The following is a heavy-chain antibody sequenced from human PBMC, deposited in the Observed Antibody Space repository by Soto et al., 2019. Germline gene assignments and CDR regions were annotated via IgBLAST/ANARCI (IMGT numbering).Heavy chain of an antibody. CDR3: SGWHDAFDI. V-gene: IGHV3-33*01. D-gene: IGHD6-19*01. CDR1: GFTFSSYG. Sequence: GGSLRLSCAASGFTFSSYGMHWVRQAPGKGLEWVAVIWYDGSNKYYADSVKGRFTISRDNSKNTLYLQMNSLRAEDTAVYYCSGWHDAFDIWGQGTMVTVS. J-gene: IGHJ3*02. CDR2: IWYDGSNK.